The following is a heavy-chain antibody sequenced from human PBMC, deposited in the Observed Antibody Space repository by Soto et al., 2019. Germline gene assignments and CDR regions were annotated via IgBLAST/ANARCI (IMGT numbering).Heavy chain of an antibody. D-gene: IGHD3-10*01. CDR3: IRDYGEPGSTNAFDI. Sequence: GGSLRLSCAASGFTFRSFWMHWVRQAPGKGLVWVSRINSDGSGASYADFVEGRFTISRDNAKNTVYLQMNSLRVKDTAVYYCIRDYGEPGSTNAFDIWGQGTMVTVSS. V-gene: IGHV3-74*01. CDR2: INSDGSGA. CDR1: GFTFRSFW. J-gene: IGHJ3*02.